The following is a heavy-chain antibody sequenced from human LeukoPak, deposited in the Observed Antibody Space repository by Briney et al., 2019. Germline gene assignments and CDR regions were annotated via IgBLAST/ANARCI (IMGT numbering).Heavy chain of an antibody. V-gene: IGHV3-23*01. Sequence: GRSLRLSCAASGFTFSSYAMSWVRQAPGKGLEWVSAISGSGGSTYYADSVKGRFTISRDNSRNTLYLQMNGLRAEDTATYYCAKALSSSFYYFDLGGRGTLVTVSS. CDR2: ISGSGGST. D-gene: IGHD3-16*02. J-gene: IGHJ2*01. CDR1: GFTFSSYA. CDR3: AKALSSSFYYFDL.